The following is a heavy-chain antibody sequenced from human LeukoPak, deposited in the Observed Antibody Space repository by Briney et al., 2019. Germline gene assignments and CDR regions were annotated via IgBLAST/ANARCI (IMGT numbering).Heavy chain of an antibody. V-gene: IGHV3-15*01. CDR1: GITLSSYP. Sequence: GRSLRLSCEASGITLSSYPMHWVRQAPGKGLEWVGRIKSKTDGGTTDYAAPVKGRFTISRDDSKNTLYLQMNSLKTEDTAVYYCTTAALWLGDKSGPGYWFDPWGQGTLVTVSS. D-gene: IGHD3-10*01. CDR3: TTAALWLGDKSGPGYWFDP. J-gene: IGHJ5*02. CDR2: IKSKTDGGTT.